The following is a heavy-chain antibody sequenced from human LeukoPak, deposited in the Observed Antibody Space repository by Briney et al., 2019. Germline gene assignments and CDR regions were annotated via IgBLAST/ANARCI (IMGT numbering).Heavy chain of an antibody. V-gene: IGHV3-21*01. J-gene: IGHJ3*01. CDR3: ARARSSGSHRVVNAFDV. Sequence: GGCLRLSCAASGVTFSIYTMNWVRQAPGKGLEWGSSIRITSDYIYYPDSMQGRFTISRDNAKNSLYLQMNSLRAEDTAVYYCARARSSGSHRVVNAFDVWGQGTMVTVSS. CDR2: IRITSDYI. D-gene: IGHD1-26*01. CDR1: GVTFSIYT.